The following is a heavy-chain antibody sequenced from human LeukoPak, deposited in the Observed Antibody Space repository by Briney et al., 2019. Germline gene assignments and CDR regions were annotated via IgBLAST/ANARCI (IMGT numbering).Heavy chain of an antibody. CDR3: ARTYCSSTSCAKPGYYWYFDL. J-gene: IGHJ2*01. Sequence: PETLSLTCTVSGGSINSTTYSWDWIRQPPGKGLEWIGSIYYSGSTYYNPSLKSRVTISVDTSKNQFSLKLSSVTAADTAVYYCARTYCSSTSCAKPGYYWYFDLWGRGTLVTVSS. D-gene: IGHD2-2*01. V-gene: IGHV4-39*07. CDR2: IYYSGST. CDR1: GGSINSTTYS.